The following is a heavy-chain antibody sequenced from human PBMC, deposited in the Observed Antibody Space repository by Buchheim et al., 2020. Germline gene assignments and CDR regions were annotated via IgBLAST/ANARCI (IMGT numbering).Heavy chain of an antibody. V-gene: IGHV1-2*04. J-gene: IGHJ6*02. Sequence: QVQLVQSGAEVKKPGASVKVSCKASGYTFTDYYMHWVRQAPGQGLEWMGWINPNSGGTNYAQKFQGWVSMTRDTSISTAYMELSRLRSDDTAVYYCAISSRRGYSSGWDHRWGMDVWGQGTT. CDR3: AISSRRGYSSGWDHRWGMDV. CDR1: GYTFTDYY. CDR2: INPNSGGT. D-gene: IGHD6-19*01.